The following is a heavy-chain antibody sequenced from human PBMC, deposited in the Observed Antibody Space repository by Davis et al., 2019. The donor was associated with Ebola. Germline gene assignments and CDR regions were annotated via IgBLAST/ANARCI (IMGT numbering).Heavy chain of an antibody. CDR2: INQDGTDN. CDR3: ARDRLPCSSPTCNLGLDV. CDR1: RFSFSHHW. D-gene: IGHD2-2*01. J-gene: IGHJ6*02. Sequence: PGGSLRLSCVASRFSFSHHWMSWVRQAPGKGLQWAAIINQDGTDNHYVGSVKGRFTISRDNGNNSLYLEMHSLRAEDTAVYYCARDRLPCSSPTCNLGLDVWGQGTTVTVSS. V-gene: IGHV3-7*01.